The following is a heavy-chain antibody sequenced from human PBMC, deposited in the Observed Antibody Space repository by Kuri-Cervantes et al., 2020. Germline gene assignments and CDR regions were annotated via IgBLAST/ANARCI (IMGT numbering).Heavy chain of an antibody. Sequence: GDSLRLSCSASGFTVSSNYMSWVRQAPGKGLEWVVNINYHGSQKYYVGSVKGRFTISRDNAKNSLYLQMNSLRIEDTAVYYCAKASSYYDSSGYYPGYWGQGTLVTVSS. D-gene: IGHD3-22*01. CDR2: INYHGSQK. CDR3: AKASSYYDSSGYYPGY. J-gene: IGHJ4*02. CDR1: GFTVSSNY. V-gene: IGHV3-7*03.